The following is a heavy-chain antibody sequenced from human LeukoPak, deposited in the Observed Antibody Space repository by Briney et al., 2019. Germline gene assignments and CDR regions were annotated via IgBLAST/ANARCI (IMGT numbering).Heavy chain of an antibody. CDR2: IYSGGGT. J-gene: IGHJ4*02. Sequence: QPGGSLRLSCAASGFPVSSDSMSWVRQAPGKGLEWVSVIYSGGGTYYADSVKGRFTISRDNSKNTLYLQMSSLRAEDTAVYYCARRDVCTGYFDSWDQGTLVTVSS. V-gene: IGHV3-66*01. CDR3: ARRDVCTGYFDS. CDR1: GFPVSSDS.